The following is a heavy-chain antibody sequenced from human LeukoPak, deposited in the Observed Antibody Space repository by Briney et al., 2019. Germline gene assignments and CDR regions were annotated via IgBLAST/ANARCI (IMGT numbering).Heavy chain of an antibody. V-gene: IGHV1-69*13. CDR1: GDTFNNFA. J-gene: IGHJ3*02. D-gene: IGHD5-12*01. CDR2: IIPTFGTA. Sequence: SVKVSCKASGDTFNNFAISWVRQAPGQGLEWMGGIIPTFGTANYAQKFQSRVTITADESTSTVYMELSSLGFEDTAMYYCAREHGDDLSPGGDTFDIWGQGTMVTVSS. CDR3: AREHGDDLSPGGDTFDI.